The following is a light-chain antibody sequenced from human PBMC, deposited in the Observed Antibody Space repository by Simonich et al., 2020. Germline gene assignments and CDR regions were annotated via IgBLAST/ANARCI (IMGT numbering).Light chain of an antibody. CDR3: QQYYSTPIT. CDR1: QSVLYSSNNKNY. J-gene: IGKJ5*01. Sequence: DIVMTQSPDSLAVSLGERATINCKSSQSVLYSSNNKNYLDWYQQKPGQPPKLLIYWASTRESGVPDRFSGSGSGTDFTLTISSLQAEDGAVYYCQQYYSTPITFGQGTRLEIK. CDR2: WAS. V-gene: IGKV4-1*01.